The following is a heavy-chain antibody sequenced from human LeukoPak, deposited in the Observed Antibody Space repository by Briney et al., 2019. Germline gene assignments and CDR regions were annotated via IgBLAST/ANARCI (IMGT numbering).Heavy chain of an antibody. J-gene: IGHJ4*02. D-gene: IGHD5-18*01. CDR3: AKDQGSYGLGGLDY. CDR1: GFTFSSYW. Sequence: PGGSLRLSCAASGFTFSSYWMHWVRQAPGKGLVWVSRINSDGSSTSYADSVKGRFTISRDNAKNTLSLQMNSLRAEDTAVYYCAKDQGSYGLGGLDYRGQGTLVTVSS. CDR2: INSDGSST. V-gene: IGHV3-74*01.